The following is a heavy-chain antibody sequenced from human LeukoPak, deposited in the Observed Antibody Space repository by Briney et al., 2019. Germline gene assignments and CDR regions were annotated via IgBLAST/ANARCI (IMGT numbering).Heavy chain of an antibody. CDR1: GYTFTGYY. D-gene: IGHD6-19*01. V-gene: IGHV1-2*02. Sequence: ASVKVSCKASGYTFTGYYMHWVRQAPGQGLEWMGWINPKSGYTKYVQKFQGRVTMTRDTSISTAYMELSRLRFDDTAVYYCARDEGYSSGWPANWFDPWGQGTLVTVSS. CDR2: INPKSGYT. CDR3: ARDEGYSSGWPANWFDP. J-gene: IGHJ5*02.